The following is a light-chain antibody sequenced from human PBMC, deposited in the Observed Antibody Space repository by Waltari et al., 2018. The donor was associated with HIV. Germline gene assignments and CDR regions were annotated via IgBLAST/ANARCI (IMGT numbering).Light chain of an antibody. CDR3: QQRGGWPLYT. CDR2: ETS. V-gene: IGKV3-11*01. Sequence: EIALTQSPVTLPVSLGERATLSCRASESVRNTLVWYQQKPGQAPRLLIYETSKRATDIPARFSGSGSGPDFTLSISNVEPEDFALYFCQQRGGWPLYTFGQGT. J-gene: IGKJ2*01. CDR1: ESVRNT.